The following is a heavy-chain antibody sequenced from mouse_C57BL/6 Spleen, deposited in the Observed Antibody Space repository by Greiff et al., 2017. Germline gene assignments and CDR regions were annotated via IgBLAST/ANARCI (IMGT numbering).Heavy chain of an antibody. D-gene: IGHD1-1*01. Sequence: EVQLQQSGPELVKPGASVKISCKASGYSFTGYYMNWVKQSPEKSLEWIGEINPSTGGTTYNQKFKAKATLTVDKSSSTAYMQLKSLTSEDSAVYCCARSGDYGNSFWYFDVWGTGTTVTVSS. V-gene: IGHV1-42*01. CDR1: GYSFTGYY. CDR2: INPSTGGT. J-gene: IGHJ1*03. CDR3: ARSGDYGNSFWYFDV.